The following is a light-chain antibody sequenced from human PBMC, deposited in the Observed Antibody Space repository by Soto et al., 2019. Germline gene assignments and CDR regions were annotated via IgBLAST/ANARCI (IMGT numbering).Light chain of an antibody. CDR1: QSVGSY. V-gene: IGKV3-11*01. CDR2: DAS. CDR3: QQRSNWPEGFT. J-gene: IGKJ3*01. Sequence: EIVLTQSPATLSLSPGDRATLSCRASQSVGSYLAWYQQKPGQAPSLLIYDASTRATGIPARFSGSGSGTDFTLTCDSLGPEDFAVYYCQQRSNWPEGFTFGPGTKVDIK.